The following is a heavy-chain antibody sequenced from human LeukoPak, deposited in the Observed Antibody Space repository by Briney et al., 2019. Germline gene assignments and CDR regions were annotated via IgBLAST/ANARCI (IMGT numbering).Heavy chain of an antibody. J-gene: IGHJ3*02. CDR3: ARQTGDNAFDI. CDR2: IYPGDSDT. V-gene: IGHV5-51*01. D-gene: IGHD7-27*01. Sequence: RRGESLKISCKGSGYRFTTYWIGWVRQMPGEGLEWMGIIYPGDSDTRYSPSFQGQVTISADKSITTAYLQWNSLKASDTAMYYCARQTGDNAFDIWGRGTMVTVSS. CDR1: GYRFTTYW.